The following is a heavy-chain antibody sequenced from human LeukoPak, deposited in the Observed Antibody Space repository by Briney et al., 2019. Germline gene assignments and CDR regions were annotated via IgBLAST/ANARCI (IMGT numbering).Heavy chain of an antibody. CDR2: INTNTGNP. CDR3: ARVAPYGSGSSGPTFDY. V-gene: IGHV7-4-1*02. Sequence: ASVKVSCKASGYTFTSYAMNWVRQAPGQGLEWMGWINTNTGNPTYAQGFTGRFVFSLDTSVSTAYLQISSLKAEDTAVYYCARVAPYGSGSSGPTFDYWGQGTLVTVSS. D-gene: IGHD3-10*01. J-gene: IGHJ4*02. CDR1: GYTFTSYA.